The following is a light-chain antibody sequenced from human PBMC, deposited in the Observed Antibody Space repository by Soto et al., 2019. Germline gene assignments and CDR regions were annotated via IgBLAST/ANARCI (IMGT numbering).Light chain of an antibody. V-gene: IGLV1-44*01. Sequence: QSALTQPASVSGSPGQSITISCSGTSSDIGAYDYVSWYQQHPGRAPKLLIYSNNQRPSGVPDRFSGSKSGTSASLALSGLQSEDEADYYCAAWDDSLNGVVFGGGTKVTVL. J-gene: IGLJ2*01. CDR1: SSDIGAYDY. CDR3: AAWDDSLNGVV. CDR2: SNN.